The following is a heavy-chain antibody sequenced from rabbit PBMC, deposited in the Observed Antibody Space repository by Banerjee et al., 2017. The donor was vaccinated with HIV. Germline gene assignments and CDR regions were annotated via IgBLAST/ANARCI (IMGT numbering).Heavy chain of an antibody. J-gene: IGHJ4*01. CDR2: IYTGDGST. CDR3: ARDLDSDYYYSFNL. D-gene: IGHD1-1*01. CDR1: GFSFSSRYW. V-gene: IGHV1S40*01. Sequence: QSLEESGGDLVKPGASLTLTCTASGFSFSSRYWICWVRQAPGKGLEWIGCIYTGDGSTYYASWAKGRFTISKTSSTTVTLQMTSLTAADTATYFCARDLDSDYYYSFNLWGPGTLVTVS.